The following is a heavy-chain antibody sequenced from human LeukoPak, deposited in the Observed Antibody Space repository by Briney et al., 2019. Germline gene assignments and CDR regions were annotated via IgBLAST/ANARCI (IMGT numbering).Heavy chain of an antibody. CDR3: ARGGYNYGYAQDWFDS. D-gene: IGHD5-18*01. V-gene: IGHV4-31*03. Sequence: SQTLSLTCTVSGDSISSGGYYWTWIRQHPGKGLEWIWYIYYSVSTYYTPSLKSRVTISVDTSKNPFSLKLNSATAADTAVYYCARGGYNYGYAQDWFDSWGKGTLVTVSS. CDR1: GDSISSGGYY. J-gene: IGHJ5*01. CDR2: IYYSVST.